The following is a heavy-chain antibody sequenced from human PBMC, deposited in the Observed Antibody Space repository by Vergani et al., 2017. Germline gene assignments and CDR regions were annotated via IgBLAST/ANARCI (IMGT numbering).Heavy chain of an antibody. CDR2: MNPNSGNT. CDR3: TGQKGIAAAEDY. Sequence: QVQLVQSGAEVKKPGASVKVSCKASGYTFGEYDINWVRQATGQGPEWMGWMNPNSGNTGLAQKFQGRVTMTRNTSITTAHMELSSLSPDDTGVYYCTGQKGIAAAEDYWGQGTLVTVSS. D-gene: IGHD6-13*01. CDR1: GYTFGEYD. J-gene: IGHJ4*02. V-gene: IGHV1-8*01.